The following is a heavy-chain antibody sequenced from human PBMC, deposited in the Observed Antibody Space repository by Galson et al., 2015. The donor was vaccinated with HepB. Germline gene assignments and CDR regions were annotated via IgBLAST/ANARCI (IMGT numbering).Heavy chain of an antibody. CDR3: ARSGGYSSGWYGFWYFDL. CDR1: GYTFTGYY. D-gene: IGHD6-19*01. V-gene: IGHV1-2*04. J-gene: IGHJ2*01. CDR2: INPNNGDT. Sequence: QSGAEVKKPGESLKISCKASGYTFTGYYMHWVRQAPGQGLELMGWINPNNGDTNYAQKFQGWVTMTRDTSISTAYMELSRLGADDTAVYYCARSGGYSSGWYGFWYFDLWGRGTLVTVSS.